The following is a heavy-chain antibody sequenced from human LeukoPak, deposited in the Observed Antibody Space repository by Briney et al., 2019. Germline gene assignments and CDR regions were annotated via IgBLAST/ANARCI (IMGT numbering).Heavy chain of an antibody. Sequence: SETLSLTCAVYGGSFSGYYWSWIRQPPGKGLEWIGEINHSGSTNYNPSLKSRVTISVDTSKNQFSLKLSSVTAADTALYYCGXELYGXXXXXGYXXXYMDVWGKGTTVTVS. CDR2: INHSGST. J-gene: IGHJ6*03. V-gene: IGHV4-34*01. CDR3: GXELYGXXXXXGYXXXYMDV. CDR1: GGSFSGYY. D-gene: IGHD3-10*01.